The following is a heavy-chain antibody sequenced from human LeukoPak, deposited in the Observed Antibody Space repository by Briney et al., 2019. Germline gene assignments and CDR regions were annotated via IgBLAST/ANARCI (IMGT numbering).Heavy chain of an antibody. CDR1: GDSISSSNW. D-gene: IGHD3-16*01. V-gene: IGHV4-4*02. CDR3: ASTVGEEGFDP. J-gene: IGHJ5*02. CDR2: IYHSRST. Sequence: SGTLSLTCAVSGDSISSSNWWSWVRQPPGKGLEWIGEIYHSRSTNYNPSLKSRVTISVDKSKNQFSLKLSSVTAADTAVYYCASTVGEEGFDPWGQGTLVTVSS.